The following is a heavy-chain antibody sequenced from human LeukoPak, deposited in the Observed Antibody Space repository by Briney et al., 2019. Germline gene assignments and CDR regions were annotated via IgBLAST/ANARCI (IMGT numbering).Heavy chain of an antibody. CDR2: VNSDGSST. Sequence: PGGSLRLSCAASGFTFSSYWMHWVRQAPGKGLVWVSRVNSDGSSTTYADSVKGRFTISRDNAKNTLYLQMNSLRAEDTAVYYCARPRPGYYMDVWGKGTTVTVSS. CDR1: GFTFSSYW. D-gene: IGHD2-8*02. V-gene: IGHV3-74*01. J-gene: IGHJ6*03. CDR3: ARPRPGYYMDV.